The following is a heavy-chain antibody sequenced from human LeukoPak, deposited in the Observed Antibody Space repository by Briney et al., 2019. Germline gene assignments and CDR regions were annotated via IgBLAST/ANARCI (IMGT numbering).Heavy chain of an antibody. J-gene: IGHJ4*02. V-gene: IGHV1-8*01. CDR3: ARIAAPGNRRLNF. CDR1: GYTFTTYY. D-gene: IGHD6-13*01. CDR2: MNPNSGNT. Sequence: VASVKVSCEASGYTFTTYYINWERQAAGQGLEWMGWMNPNSGNTGNAQKFQGRVTMTRNTSISTAYMELTSLTSEDTAVYFCARIAAPGNRRLNFWGQGTLVTVSS.